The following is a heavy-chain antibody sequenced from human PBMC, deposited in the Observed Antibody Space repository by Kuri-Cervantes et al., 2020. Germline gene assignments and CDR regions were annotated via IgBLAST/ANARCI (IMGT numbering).Heavy chain of an antibody. CDR2: IKQDGSEK. V-gene: IGHV3-7*01. Sequence: GESLKISCAASGFTFSSYWMGWVRQAPGKGLEWVANIKQDGSEKYYVDSMKGRFTISRDNAKNSVYLQMNSLRAEDTAVYYCARGVRILWFGEQLIPYYFDYWGQGTLVTVSS. D-gene: IGHD3-10*01. J-gene: IGHJ4*02. CDR1: GFTFSSYW. CDR3: ARGVRILWFGEQLIPYYFDY.